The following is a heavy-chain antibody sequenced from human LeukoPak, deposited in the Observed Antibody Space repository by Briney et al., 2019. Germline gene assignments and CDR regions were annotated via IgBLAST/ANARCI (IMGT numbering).Heavy chain of an antibody. Sequence: SETLSLTCTVSGGSISSYNWSWIRQPAGKGLEWVGRIYTSGGTNYNPSLKSRVTVSVDTSKSQFSLKLSSVTAADTAVYFCARVGTMVAGVYYYYYGMDVWGQGTTVTVSS. D-gene: IGHD6-19*01. V-gene: IGHV4-4*07. CDR1: GGSISSYN. J-gene: IGHJ6*02. CDR3: ARVGTMVAGVYYYYYGMDV. CDR2: IYTSGGT.